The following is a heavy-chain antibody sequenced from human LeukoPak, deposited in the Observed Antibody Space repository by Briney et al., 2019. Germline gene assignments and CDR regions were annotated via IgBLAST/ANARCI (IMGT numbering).Heavy chain of an antibody. CDR1: GSFSSSV. CDR2: LSASGGSL. J-gene: IGHJ4*02. V-gene: IGHV3-23*01. Sequence: GGYLRLSCAASGSFSSSVMTWVRQAPGRGLEWVSTLSASGGSLYYADSVKGRFTISRDNSKNTLYLQMSSLRAEDTAVYFCARDLISVLPAAYDYWGQGTLVTVSS. CDR3: ARDLISVLPAAYDY. D-gene: IGHD2-2*01.